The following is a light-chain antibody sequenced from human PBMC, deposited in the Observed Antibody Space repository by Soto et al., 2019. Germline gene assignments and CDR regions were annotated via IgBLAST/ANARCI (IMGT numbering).Light chain of an antibody. CDR2: AAS. J-gene: IGKJ4*01. V-gene: IGKV1-39*01. Sequence: DIQMTQSPSSLSASVGDRVSITCRARQSISNSLNWYQQRPGKAPRLLIYAASNLHSGVPSRFSGSGSGSDFTLSIGSLQREDFATSYGQQGFSAPLTFGGGTKVDIK. CDR3: QQGFSAPLT. CDR1: QSISNS.